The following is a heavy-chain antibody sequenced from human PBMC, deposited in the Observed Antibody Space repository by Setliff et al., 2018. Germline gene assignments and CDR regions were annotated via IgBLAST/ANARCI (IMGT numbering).Heavy chain of an antibody. Sequence: LSLTCTVSGGSISSGDYYWSWIRQPPGKGLEWIGYIYSSGSTYYNPSLKSRVSISVDTSKNQFSLKLSSVTAADMAVYYCAREQWLDPPGYYYMDVWAKGTTVTVSS. J-gene: IGHJ6*03. V-gene: IGHV4-30-4*08. CDR3: AREQWLDPPGYYYMDV. CDR1: GGSISSGDYY. CDR2: IYSSGST. D-gene: IGHD6-19*01.